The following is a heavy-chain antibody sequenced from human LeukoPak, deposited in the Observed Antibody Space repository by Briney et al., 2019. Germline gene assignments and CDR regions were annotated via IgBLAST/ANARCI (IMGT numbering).Heavy chain of an antibody. CDR3: AKDHSGWYGFDY. D-gene: IGHD6-19*01. J-gene: IGHJ4*02. CDR2: ISHTSSTI. V-gene: IGHV3-48*01. CDR1: GFTFSSYS. Sequence: GVSLRLSCAASGFTFSSYSMNWVRQAPGKGLKWVSYISHTSSTIYYADSVKGRFTISRDNAKNSLYLQMKSLRTEDSALYYCAKDHSGWYGFDYWGQGTLVTVSS.